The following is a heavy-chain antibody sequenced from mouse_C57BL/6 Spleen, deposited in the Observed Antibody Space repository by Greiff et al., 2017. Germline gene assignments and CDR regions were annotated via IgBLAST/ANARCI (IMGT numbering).Heavy chain of an antibody. Sequence: EVHLVESGGGLVQPGGSLSLSCAASGFTFTDYYLRWVRQPPGKALEWLGFIRNKANGYSTEYSASVQGRFTISRDNSKSILYLQMKARRAEDSATYYCARYVGDDGYAMDDWGQGTSVTVSS. CDR3: ARYVGDDGYAMDD. J-gene: IGHJ4*01. D-gene: IGHD2-12*01. CDR2: IRNKANGYST. CDR1: GFTFTDYY. V-gene: IGHV7-3*01.